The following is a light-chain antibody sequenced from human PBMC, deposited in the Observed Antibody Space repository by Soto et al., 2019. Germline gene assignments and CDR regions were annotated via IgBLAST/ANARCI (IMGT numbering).Light chain of an antibody. J-gene: IGKJ1*01. CDR1: QSVSSN. CDR2: GAS. CDR3: QQYGSSGT. V-gene: IGKV3-20*01. Sequence: VRTQSQDTLSVSPGERATLSCRASQSVSSNLAWSQQKPGQAPRRLIYGASNRATGIPDRFSGSGSGTDFTLTISRLEPEDFAVYYCQQYGSSGTFGQGTKVDIK.